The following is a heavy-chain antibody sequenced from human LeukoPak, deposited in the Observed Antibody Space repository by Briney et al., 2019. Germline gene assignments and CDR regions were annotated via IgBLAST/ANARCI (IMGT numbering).Heavy chain of an antibody. V-gene: IGHV4-30-4*01. CDR2: IYYTGST. D-gene: IGHD3-22*01. J-gene: IGHJ3*01. CDR1: GGSISSGDYY. Sequence: SETLSLTCTVSGGSISSGDYYWTWIRQPPGKGLEWIAYIYYTGSTYYNPSLKSRVTISVDTSKNQLSLKMTSLTAADTAVYYCARDNYDSSGYYEHALDLWGQGTMVTVSS. CDR3: ARDNYDSSGYYEHALDL.